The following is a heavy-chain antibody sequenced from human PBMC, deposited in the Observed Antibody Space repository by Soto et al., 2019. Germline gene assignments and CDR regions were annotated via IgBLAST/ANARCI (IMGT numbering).Heavy chain of an antibody. CDR2: IIPILGIA. D-gene: IGHD3-16*01. V-gene: IGHV1-69*08. CDR3: ARDLEGAHYGMDV. Sequence: QVQLVQSGAEVKKPGSSVKVSCKASGGTFSSYTISWVRQAPGQGLEWMGRIIPILGIANYAQKLQGRVTXTXDXFTSTAYMERSSLSSEDTAVYYCARDLEGAHYGMDVWGQGTTVTVSS. J-gene: IGHJ6*02. CDR1: GGTFSSYT.